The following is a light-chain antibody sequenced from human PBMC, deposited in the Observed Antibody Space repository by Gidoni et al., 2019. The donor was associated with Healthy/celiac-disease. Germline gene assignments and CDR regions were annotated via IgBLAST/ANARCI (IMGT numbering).Light chain of an antibody. CDR3: MQALQTTWGPLYT. V-gene: IGKV2-28*01. J-gene: IGKJ2*01. Sequence: DIVTTQSPLSLPVTPGEPASISCRSSQSLLHSNGYNYLDWYLQKPGQSPQLLIYLGSNRASGVPDRFSGSGSGTDFTLKISRVEAEEVGVYYCMQALQTTWGPLYTFGQGTKLEIK. CDR1: QSLLHSNGYNY. CDR2: LGS.